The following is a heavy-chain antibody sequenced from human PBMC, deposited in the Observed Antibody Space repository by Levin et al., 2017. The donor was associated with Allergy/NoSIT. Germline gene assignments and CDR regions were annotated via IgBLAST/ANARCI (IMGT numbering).Heavy chain of an antibody. V-gene: IGHV3-23*01. Sequence: GGSLRLSCAASGFTFSSFAMSWVRQTPGKGLEWVSAISAGGGSTYYADSVKGRFTISRDNSKNTLYLQINSLRVEDTAVYYCAKDIAVAVRYFDYWGQGTLVTVSS. CDR1: GFTFSSFA. D-gene: IGHD6-19*01. J-gene: IGHJ4*02. CDR2: ISAGGGST. CDR3: AKDIAVAVRYFDY.